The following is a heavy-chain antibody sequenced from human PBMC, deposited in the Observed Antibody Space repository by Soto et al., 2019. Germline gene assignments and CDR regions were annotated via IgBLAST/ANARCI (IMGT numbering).Heavy chain of an antibody. CDR3: ARVRPTEYVGNYNNGMDV. J-gene: IGHJ6*02. Sequence: QVQRVQSGAEVKKPGSSVKVSCKASGGTLSNYAFTWVRQAPGQGLEWMGGIIPIFNTANYAQRFQGRVTSTADESTSTAYMELNSLRSEDTAVYYCARVRPTEYVGNYNNGMDVWGQGTPVTVSS. CDR1: GGTLSNYA. CDR2: IIPIFNTA. V-gene: IGHV1-69*01. D-gene: IGHD1-26*01.